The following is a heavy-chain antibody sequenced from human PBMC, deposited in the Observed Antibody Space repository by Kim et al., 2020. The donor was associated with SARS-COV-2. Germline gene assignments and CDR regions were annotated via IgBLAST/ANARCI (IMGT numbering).Heavy chain of an antibody. D-gene: IGHD6-6*01. J-gene: IGHJ6*02. Sequence: GGSLRLSCAASGFTFSSYSMNWVRQAPGKGLEWVSSISSSSSYIYYADSVKGRFTISRDNAKNSLYLQMNSLRAEDTAVYYCARDRYSSSSRFAARTYGMDVWGQGTTVTVSS. CDR1: GFTFSSYS. CDR3: ARDRYSSSSRFAARTYGMDV. V-gene: IGHV3-21*01. CDR2: ISSSSSYI.